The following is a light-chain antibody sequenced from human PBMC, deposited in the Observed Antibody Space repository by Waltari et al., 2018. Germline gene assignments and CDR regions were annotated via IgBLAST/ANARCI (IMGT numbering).Light chain of an antibody. V-gene: IGKV1-27*01. J-gene: IGKJ1*01. CDR2: GAS. CDR1: HGITNY. Sequence: DVQMTQSPSSLSASVGDRVTITCQARHGITNYLAWYQQKPGKVPKLLIYGASTLQSGVPSRFSGSGSGTVFTLTISSLQPEDVATYYCQKYDNAPWTFGQGTKVEIK. CDR3: QKYDNAPWT.